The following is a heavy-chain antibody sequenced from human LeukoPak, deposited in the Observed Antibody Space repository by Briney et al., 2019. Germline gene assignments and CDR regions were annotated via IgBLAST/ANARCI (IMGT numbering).Heavy chain of an antibody. V-gene: IGHV3-7*01. CDR1: GFTFSSYS. CDR2: IKQDGSEK. J-gene: IGHJ3*02. CDR3: ARRSGGGAFDI. Sequence: GGSLRLSCAASGFTFSSYSMNWVRQAPGKGLEWVANIKQDGSEKYYVDSVKGRFTISRDNAKNSLYLQMNSLRAEDTAVYYCARRSGGGAFDIWGQGTMVTVSS. D-gene: IGHD3-3*01.